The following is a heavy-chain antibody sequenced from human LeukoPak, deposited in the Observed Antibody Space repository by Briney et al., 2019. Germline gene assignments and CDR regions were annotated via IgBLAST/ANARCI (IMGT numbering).Heavy chain of an antibody. D-gene: IGHD3-10*01. CDR3: STWDFLIRGVID. CDR2: IKIETAGGTT. CDR1: GFTFRNSW. J-gene: IGHJ4*02. Sequence: GESLRLSCAASGFTFRNSWMSWVRQAPGKGLEWVGRIKIETAGGTTDYAAPVKGRFTISRDDSRNTLYVQMNTLKTEDTAVYFCSTWDFLIRGVIDWGQGTLVTVSS. V-gene: IGHV3-15*01.